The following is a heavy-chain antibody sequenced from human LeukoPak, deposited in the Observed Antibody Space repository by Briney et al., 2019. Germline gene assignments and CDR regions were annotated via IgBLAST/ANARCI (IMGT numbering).Heavy chain of an antibody. D-gene: IGHD3-10*01. V-gene: IGHV3-66*01. J-gene: IGHJ4*02. CDR1: EFSVSSNY. CDR3: ARKSDSLMLRGGDC. CDR2: IYSGGTT. Sequence: GGSLRLSCAASEFSVSSNYMTWVRQAPGKGLECVSIIYSGGTTYYADSVRGRFTLSRDNSKNTLYLQMDRLRVEDTAVYYCARKSDSLMLRGGDCWGQGTLVTVSS.